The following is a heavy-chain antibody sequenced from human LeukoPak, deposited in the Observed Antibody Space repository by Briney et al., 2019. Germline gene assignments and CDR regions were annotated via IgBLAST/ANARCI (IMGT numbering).Heavy chain of an antibody. CDR1: GHDFSDYW. V-gene: IGHV5-51*01. D-gene: IGHD6-19*01. Sequence: GESLKISCRGSGHDFSDYWIGWVRQMPGKGLEWMGIIFPDDSNTIYGPSFQGQVTISVDRSISTAYLQWSSLKASDTAMYYCARQRGIAVAGPFDYWGQGTLVTVSS. CDR2: IFPDDSNT. J-gene: IGHJ4*02. CDR3: ARQRGIAVAGPFDY.